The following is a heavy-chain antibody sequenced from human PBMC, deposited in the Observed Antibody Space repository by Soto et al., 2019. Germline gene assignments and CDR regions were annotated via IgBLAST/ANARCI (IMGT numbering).Heavy chain of an antibody. CDR3: ASSYGSGYRAFDY. CDR2: VIPIVSTS. Sequence: QVQLVQSGAEVKRPGSSVKVSCKASGDTFNFYSINWVRQAPGLGLEWMGRVIPIVSTSNYAQKFQGRVTVTADKSKSTGYMELSRLRPEDKAIYDCASSYGSGYRAFDYWGEGALVTVSS. J-gene: IGHJ4*02. V-gene: IGHV1-69*08. D-gene: IGHD3-10*01. CDR1: GDTFNFYS.